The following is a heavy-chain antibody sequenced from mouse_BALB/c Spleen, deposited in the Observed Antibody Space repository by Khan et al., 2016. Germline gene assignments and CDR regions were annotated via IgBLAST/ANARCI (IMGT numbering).Heavy chain of an antibody. J-gene: IGHJ4*01. CDR3: ARPFMVTTHYYTMDY. V-gene: IGHV5-4*02. D-gene: IGHD2-1*01. CDR2: VSDGGSYP. CDR1: GFTFSDFY. Sequence: EVELVESGGGLVKPGGSLKLSCAASGFTFSDFYMYWFRQTPEKRLEWVATVSDGGSYPHYPDSVKGRFIISRDNAKNNLYLQMSSLKSEDTAMYYCARPFMVTTHYYTMDYWGQGTSVTVSS.